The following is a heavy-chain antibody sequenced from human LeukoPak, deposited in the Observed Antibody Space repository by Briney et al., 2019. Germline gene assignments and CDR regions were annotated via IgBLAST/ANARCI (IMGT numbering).Heavy chain of an antibody. CDR3: ARGQGTVTTH. V-gene: IGHV3-48*04. J-gene: IGHJ4*02. Sequence: GGSLRLSCAASGFAFSSYAMHWVRQAPGKGLEWVSYISSSGSTIYYADSVKGRFTISRDNAKNSLYLQMNSLRAEDTAVYYCARGQGTVTTHWGQGTLVTVSS. D-gene: IGHD4-17*01. CDR1: GFAFSSYA. CDR2: ISSSGSTI.